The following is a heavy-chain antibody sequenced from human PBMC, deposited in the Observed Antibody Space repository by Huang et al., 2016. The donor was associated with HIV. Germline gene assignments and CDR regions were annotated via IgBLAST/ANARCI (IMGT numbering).Heavy chain of an antibody. Sequence: VQLVESGGGVGQPGRYLRLDWAASGFILSTYGLHWVRQAPGKGGCGVEFISYDGSNKYYAHSVKGRFTISRDTSENKVYLQMNSLRHEDTAVYYCAKDGADEEWDIDYWGQGTLVTVSS. CDR3: AKDGADEEWDIDY. CDR2: ISYDGSNK. J-gene: IGHJ4*02. CDR1: GFILSTYG. D-gene: IGHD1-26*01. V-gene: IGHV3-30*18.